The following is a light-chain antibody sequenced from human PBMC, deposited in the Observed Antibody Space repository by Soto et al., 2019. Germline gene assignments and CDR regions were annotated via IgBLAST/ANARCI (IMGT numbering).Light chain of an antibody. J-gene: IGLJ1*01. CDR2: EVT. Sequence: QSVVTQPPSASGSPGQSVTISCTGTSSDVCLYDYVSWYQQHPGKVPKLLIYEVTQRPAGVPDRFSGSKSGNTASLTVSGLQAEDEADYYCSSYGGNSNYVFGTGTKVTVL. V-gene: IGLV2-8*01. CDR1: SSDVCLYDY. CDR3: SSYGGNSNYV.